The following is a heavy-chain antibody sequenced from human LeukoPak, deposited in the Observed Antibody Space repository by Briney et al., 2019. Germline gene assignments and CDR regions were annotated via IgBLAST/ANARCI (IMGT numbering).Heavy chain of an antibody. D-gene: IGHD3-22*01. Sequence: GSLRLSCAASRFTFSSYGIHWVRQAPGKGLEWVAFIRFDGSNKYYADSVKGRFTISRDNSKNTLYLQMNSLRAEDTAVYYCAKDSSVYYHDSRNFDYWGQGTLVTVSS. J-gene: IGHJ4*02. V-gene: IGHV3-30*02. CDR2: IRFDGSNK. CDR1: RFTFSSYG. CDR3: AKDSSVYYHDSRNFDY.